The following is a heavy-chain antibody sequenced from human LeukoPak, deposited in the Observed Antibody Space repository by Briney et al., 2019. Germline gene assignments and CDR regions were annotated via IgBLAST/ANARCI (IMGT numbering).Heavy chain of an antibody. Sequence: ASVKVSCKTSGYTFTDYYMHWVRQAPGQGLEWMGWISAYNGNTELAQKFQGRVTLATDASTSTAYVELRSLTSDDTAVYFCARGGSRSRRGDDAFDIWGQGTMVTVSS. J-gene: IGHJ3*02. D-gene: IGHD3-10*01. V-gene: IGHV1-18*01. CDR2: ISAYNGNT. CDR3: ARGGSRSRRGDDAFDI. CDR1: GYTFTDYY.